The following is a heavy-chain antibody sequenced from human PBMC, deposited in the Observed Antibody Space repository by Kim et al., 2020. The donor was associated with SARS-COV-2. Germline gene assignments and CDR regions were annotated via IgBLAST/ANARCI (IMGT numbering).Heavy chain of an antibody. CDR1: GFTFSSAW. V-gene: IGHV3-7*03. CDR3: ANNALDI. Sequence: GGSLRLSCAASGFTFSSAWMNWVRQAPGKGLEWVASIKEDGSVKHYVDSLKGRFTISRDNAKNSLYLQMNNLRAEATATYYCANNALDIWGQGTMVTVSS. CDR2: IKEDGSVK. J-gene: IGHJ3*02.